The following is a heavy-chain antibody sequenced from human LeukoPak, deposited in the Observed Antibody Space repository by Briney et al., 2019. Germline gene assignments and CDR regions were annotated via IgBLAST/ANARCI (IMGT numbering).Heavy chain of an antibody. CDR3: ARRRRGYSSSWYECYFDY. Sequence: SETLSLICTVSGGSISSYYWSWIRQPPGKGLEWIGYIYYSGSTNYNPSLKSRVTISVDTSKNQFSLKLSSVTAADTAVYYCARRRRGYSSSWYECYFDYWGQGTLVTVSS. V-gene: IGHV4-59*08. CDR1: GGSISSYY. J-gene: IGHJ4*02. D-gene: IGHD6-13*01. CDR2: IYYSGST.